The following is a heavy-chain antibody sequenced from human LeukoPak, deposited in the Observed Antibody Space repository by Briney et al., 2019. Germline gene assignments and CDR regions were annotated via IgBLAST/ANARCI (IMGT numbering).Heavy chain of an antibody. CDR1: GYSFTSYW. V-gene: IGHV5-51*01. CDR3: ARHGVLTTVTPYYFDY. D-gene: IGHD4-17*01. Sequence: GESLKISCKGSGYSFTSYWIGWVRQMPGKGLEWMGIIYPGDSDTRYSPSFQGQVTIPADKSISTAYLQWSSLKASDTAMYYCARHGVLTTVTPYYFDYWGQGTLVTVSS. J-gene: IGHJ4*02. CDR2: IYPGDSDT.